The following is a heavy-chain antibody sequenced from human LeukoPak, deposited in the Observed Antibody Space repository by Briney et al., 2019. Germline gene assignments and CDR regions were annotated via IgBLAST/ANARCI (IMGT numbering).Heavy chain of an antibody. Sequence: SETLSLTCTVSGGSISSYYWSWIRQPPGKGLEWIGYIYYSGSTNYSPSLKSRVTISVDTSKNQFSLKLSSVTAADTAVYYCARHSGAAGDYWGQGTLVTVSS. V-gene: IGHV4-59*08. D-gene: IGHD6-13*01. CDR2: IYYSGST. CDR1: GGSISSYY. CDR3: ARHSGAAGDY. J-gene: IGHJ4*02.